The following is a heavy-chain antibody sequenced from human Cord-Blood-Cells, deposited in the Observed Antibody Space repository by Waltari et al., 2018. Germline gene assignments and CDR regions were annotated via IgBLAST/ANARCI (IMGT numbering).Heavy chain of an antibody. CDR1: GFTFSSYA. V-gene: IGHV3-23*01. J-gene: IGHJ4*02. D-gene: IGHD3-10*01. CDR3: AKKGSYYGY. CDR2: ISGSGCST. Sequence: EVQLLESGGGLVQPGGSLRLSCAASGFTFSSYAMRGVRQAPGKGCDWVSAISGSGCSTYYAVSVKGRFTIYRDNSKSTLYLQMNSLSAENTAVYYCAKKGSYYGYWGQGTLVRVSS.